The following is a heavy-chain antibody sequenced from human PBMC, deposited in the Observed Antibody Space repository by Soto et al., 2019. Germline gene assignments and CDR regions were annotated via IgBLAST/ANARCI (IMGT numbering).Heavy chain of an antibody. J-gene: IGHJ4*02. CDR3: AMPPVLDFLVAPDN. D-gene: IGHD3-3*02. CDR2: ISYDGSNK. CDR1: GFTFSTYA. Sequence: GGSLRLSCAASGFTFSTYAMHWVRQAPGKGLEWVAVISYDGSNKHYADSVKGGFTISRDNTKNTMYLQMNSLRAEDLDVYYCAMPPVLDFLVAPDNWGQGTLVTVSS. V-gene: IGHV3-30*04.